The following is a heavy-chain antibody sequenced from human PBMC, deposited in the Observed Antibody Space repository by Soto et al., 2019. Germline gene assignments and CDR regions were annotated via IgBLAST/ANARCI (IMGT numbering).Heavy chain of an antibody. CDR3: ARSTYYDILTGSYYYYAMDV. Sequence: GSLRLSCATSGFTVGSNYMSWVRQAPGKGLEWVSVIYSEGTPYYADSVKGRFTISRENSNNTLYLHMNNLRAEDTAVYYCARSTYYDILTGSYYYYAMDVWGQGTTVTVSS. J-gene: IGHJ6*02. D-gene: IGHD3-9*01. CDR1: GFTVGSNY. CDR2: IYSEGTP. V-gene: IGHV3-53*01.